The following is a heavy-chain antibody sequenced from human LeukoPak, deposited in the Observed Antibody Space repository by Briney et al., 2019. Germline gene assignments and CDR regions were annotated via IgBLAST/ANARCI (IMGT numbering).Heavy chain of an antibody. D-gene: IGHD2-2*01. CDR3: ASSREATSNWFVY. Sequence: GGSLRPSCAASGFTVSSSYMTWVRQAPGKGLEWVSIIYSGGNTYYADSVQGRFTISRDNSKNTLYLQMNSLRAEDTAVYHCASSREATSNWFVYWGQGTLVTVSS. CDR2: IYSGGNT. CDR1: GFTVSSSY. J-gene: IGHJ5*01. V-gene: IGHV3-66*01.